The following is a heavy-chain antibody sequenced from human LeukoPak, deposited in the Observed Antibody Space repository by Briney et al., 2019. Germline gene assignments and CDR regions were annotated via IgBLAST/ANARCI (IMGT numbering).Heavy chain of an antibody. CDR3: ATLAKWIVDSSSWYGGRNWFDP. CDR2: FDPEDGET. V-gene: IGHV1-24*01. CDR1: GYKFTDLS. J-gene: IGHJ5*02. Sequence: GASVKVSCKVSGYKFTDLSIHWVRHAPGKGLEWMGGFDPEDGETIYAQKFQGRVTMTEDTSTDTAYMELSSLRSEDTAVYYCATLAKWIVDSSSWYGGRNWFDPWGQGTLVTVSS. D-gene: IGHD6-13*01.